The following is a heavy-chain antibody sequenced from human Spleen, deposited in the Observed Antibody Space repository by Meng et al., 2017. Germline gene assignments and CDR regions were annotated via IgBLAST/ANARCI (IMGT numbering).Heavy chain of an antibody. J-gene: IGHJ4*02. CDR3: ARDHHSRGYWFFDF. CDR1: GGSISINSYY. D-gene: IGHD3-22*01. Sequence: SETLSLTCAVSGGSISINSYYWGWIRQPPGKGLEWIGSINYGGSTYYNPSLKSRVTMSVDTSKNQFSLKLTSVTAADTAVYYCARDHHSRGYWFFDFWGQGTLVTVSS. CDR2: INYGGST. V-gene: IGHV4-39*07.